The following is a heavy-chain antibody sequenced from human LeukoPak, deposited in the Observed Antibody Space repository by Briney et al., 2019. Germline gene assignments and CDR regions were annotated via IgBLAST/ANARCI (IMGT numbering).Heavy chain of an antibody. V-gene: IGHV3-7*01. Sequence: GSLRLSCAASGFTFSSYWMSWVRQAPGKGLEWVANIKQDGSEKYYVGSVEGRFTISRDNDKNSLYLQMSSLRAEDTAIYYCARALYNRGWYPDYFDSWGQGALVTVSS. CDR3: ARALYNRGWYPDYFDS. D-gene: IGHD6-19*01. CDR2: IKQDGSEK. J-gene: IGHJ4*02. CDR1: GFTFSSYW.